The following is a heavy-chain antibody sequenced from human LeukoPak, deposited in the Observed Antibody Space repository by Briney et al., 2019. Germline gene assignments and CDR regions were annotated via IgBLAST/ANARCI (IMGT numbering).Heavy chain of an antibody. CDR2: ISYDGSNK. Sequence: GRSLRLSCAASGFTFSSYAMHWVRQAPGKGLEWVAVISYDGSNKYYADSAKGRFTISRDNSKNTLYLQMNSLRAEDTAVYYCARAIVATGIDYWGQGTLVTVSS. CDR3: ARAIVATGIDY. CDR1: GFTFSSYA. J-gene: IGHJ4*02. V-gene: IGHV3-30-3*01. D-gene: IGHD5-12*01.